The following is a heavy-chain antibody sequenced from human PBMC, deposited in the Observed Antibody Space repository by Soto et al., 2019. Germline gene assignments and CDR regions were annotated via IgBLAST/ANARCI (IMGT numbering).Heavy chain of an antibody. Sequence: QVQLVQSGAEVKKPGSSVKVSCRASGGTFSSYTISWVRQAPGQGLEWMGRIIPILGIANYAQKFQGRVTITADKSTSTAYMELSSMRSEDTAVYYCADLLVADTEMDFWGQGTTVTVSS. D-gene: IGHD2-15*01. CDR1: GGTFSSYT. CDR2: IIPILGIA. CDR3: ADLLVADTEMDF. J-gene: IGHJ6*02. V-gene: IGHV1-69*02.